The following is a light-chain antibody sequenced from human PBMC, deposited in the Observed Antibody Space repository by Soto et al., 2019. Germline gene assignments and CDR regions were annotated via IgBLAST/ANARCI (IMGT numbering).Light chain of an antibody. V-gene: IGKV3-11*01. Sequence: ETVWTQSPATLSLSPGQRATLSCRASQSVSSYLAWYQQKPGQAHRLLIYDAYNRATGIQARFSGSGSGTDFTLTITSLEPEDFAVYYCKHRSNWPLTFGGGTKVDI. J-gene: IGKJ4*01. CDR2: DAY. CDR1: QSVSSY. CDR3: KHRSNWPLT.